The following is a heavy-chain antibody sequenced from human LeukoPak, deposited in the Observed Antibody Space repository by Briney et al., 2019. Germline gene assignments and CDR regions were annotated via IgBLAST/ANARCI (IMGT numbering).Heavy chain of an antibody. CDR2: IYYTGST. CDR1: GASISSSSYY. V-gene: IGHV4-39*07. D-gene: IGHD3-10*01. Sequence: SETLSLTCTVSGASISSSSYYWGWIRQPPGKGLEWIGSIYYTGSTYYNPSLKSRLTISIDTSKKQFSLKLTSVTAADTAVYYCARTPWVRGVIADFDYWGQGTLVTVSS. CDR3: ARTPWVRGVIADFDY. J-gene: IGHJ4*02.